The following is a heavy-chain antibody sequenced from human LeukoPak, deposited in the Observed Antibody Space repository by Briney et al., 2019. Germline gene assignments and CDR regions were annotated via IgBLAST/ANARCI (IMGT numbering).Heavy chain of an antibody. CDR1: GFTFSSYS. CDR3: ARWHSSGWYFDY. D-gene: IGHD6-19*01. J-gene: IGHJ4*02. Sequence: GGSLRLSCAASGFTFSSYSMCWVRQAPGEGPEWVSSISGPDHYIYYADSVKGRFTISRDNAKNSLDLQINNLRAEDTAVYYCARWHSSGWYFDYWGQGTLVTVSS. CDR2: ISGPDHYI. V-gene: IGHV3-21*01.